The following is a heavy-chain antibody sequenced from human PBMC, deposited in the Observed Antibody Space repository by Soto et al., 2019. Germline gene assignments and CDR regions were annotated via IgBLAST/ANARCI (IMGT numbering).Heavy chain of an antibody. CDR3: ASSYCSSTSCSVYGMDV. J-gene: IGHJ6*02. CDR1: GGTFSSYA. Sequence: SVEVTCKEAGGTFSSYAISWVRQAPGQGLEWMGGIIPIFGTANYAQKFQGRVTITADESTSTAYMELSSLRSEDTAVYYCASSYCSSTSCSVYGMDVWGQGTTVTVSS. V-gene: IGHV1-69*13. CDR2: IIPIFGTA. D-gene: IGHD2-2*01.